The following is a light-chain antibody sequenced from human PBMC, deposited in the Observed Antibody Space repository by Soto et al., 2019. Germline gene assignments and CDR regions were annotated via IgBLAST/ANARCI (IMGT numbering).Light chain of an antibody. CDR2: KAS. Sequence: DIQMTQSPSTLSASVGDRVTITCRASQSISSWLAWYQQKPGKAPKLLIYKASSVESRVPSMCSGRGAGTEFPLTISILQPDDLATYYCQQDNCHSRTFGQGTKVDIK. CDR1: QSISSW. CDR3: QQDNCHSRT. V-gene: IGKV1-5*03. J-gene: IGKJ1*01.